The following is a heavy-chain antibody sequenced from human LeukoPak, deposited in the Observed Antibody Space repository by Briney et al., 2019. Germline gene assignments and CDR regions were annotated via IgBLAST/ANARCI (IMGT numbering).Heavy chain of an antibody. D-gene: IGHD3-10*01. V-gene: IGHV4-38-2*02. J-gene: IGHJ4*02. CDR3: ARESYGSGSYKDY. CDR2: IYHSGST. CDR1: GYSISSGYY. Sequence: ETLSLTCAVSGYSISSGYYWGWIRQPPGKGLEWIGSIYHSGSTYYNPSLKSRVTISVDTSKNQFSLKLSSVTAADTAVYYCARESYGSGSYKDYWGQGTLVTVSS.